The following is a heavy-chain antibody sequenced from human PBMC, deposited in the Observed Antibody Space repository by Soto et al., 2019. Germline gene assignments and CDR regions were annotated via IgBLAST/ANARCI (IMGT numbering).Heavy chain of an antibody. CDR1: GFTFSGYW. CDR3: AKNNRYCSSTNCFVFDY. CDR2: IKQDGSEK. Sequence: EVQLVESGGGLVQPGGSLRLSCAASGFTFSGYWMSWVRQAPGKGLEWVANIKQDGSEKYYVDSVKGRFIISRDNAKNSLYLLMNSLRAEDTAVYYCAKNNRYCSSTNCFVFDYWGQGTLVTVSS. D-gene: IGHD2-2*01. J-gene: IGHJ4*02. V-gene: IGHV3-7*01.